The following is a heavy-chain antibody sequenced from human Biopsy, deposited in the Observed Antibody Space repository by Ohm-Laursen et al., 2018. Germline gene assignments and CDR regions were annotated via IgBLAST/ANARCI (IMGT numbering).Heavy chain of an antibody. V-gene: IGHV4-59*01. J-gene: IGHJ2*01. CDR2: VYYTACS. CDR1: GDSISSYY. D-gene: IGHD3-22*01. Sequence: SRTLSLTCTVSGDSISSYYWSWIRQPPGQGLQWLGYVYYTACSVYNPSLQSRVTISVDTSKNHFSLRLLSVTPADTAIYYCARDRVYYSDRAVPGYFDLWGRGTLVTVSS. CDR3: ARDRVYYSDRAVPGYFDL.